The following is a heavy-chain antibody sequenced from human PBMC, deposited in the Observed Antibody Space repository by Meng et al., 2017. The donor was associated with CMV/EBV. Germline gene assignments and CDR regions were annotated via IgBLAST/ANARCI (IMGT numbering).Heavy chain of an antibody. CDR3: ASEGWGWLPGSGMDV. Sequence: GESLKISCASPGFTFSSYEMNWVRQAPGKGLEWVSYISSSGSTIYHADSVKGRFTISRDNAKNSLYLQMNSLRAEDTAVYYCASEGWGWLPGSGMDVWGQGITVTVSS. CDR2: ISSSGSTI. J-gene: IGHJ6*02. V-gene: IGHV3-48*03. CDR1: GFTFSSYE. D-gene: IGHD3-16*01.